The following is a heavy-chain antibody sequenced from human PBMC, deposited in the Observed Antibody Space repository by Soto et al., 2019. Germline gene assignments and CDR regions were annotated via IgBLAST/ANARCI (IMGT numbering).Heavy chain of an antibody. CDR2: VYYRWNT. Sequence: QLQLQEAGPGLVKPSETLSLTCSVSGDSVSKSAYYWGWVRQSPGKGLEWIGSVYYRWNTYFNPSLRSRVCMSVDSSNNQFSLTLTSVTAADTAVYFCAKPPYNPLFKPCWYFDLWGRGTLVTVSS. V-gene: IGHV4-39*01. J-gene: IGHJ2*01. CDR3: AKPPYNPLFKPCWYFDL. CDR1: GDSVSKSAYY. D-gene: IGHD1-1*01.